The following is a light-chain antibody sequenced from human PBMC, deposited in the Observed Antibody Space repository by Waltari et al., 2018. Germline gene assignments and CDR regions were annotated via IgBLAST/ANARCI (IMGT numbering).Light chain of an antibody. J-gene: IGKJ2*01. V-gene: IGKV1-5*03. CDR2: LAS. CDR3: QQYSTSSLYT. Sequence: DIQMTQSPSTLSASVGDRVTITCRARQRVSRWLAWYQQKPGKAPKFLIYLASTLESGVPSRFSGSGSGTEFTLTISSLQPDDFATYYCQQYSTSSLYTFGQGTKLEI. CDR1: QRVSRW.